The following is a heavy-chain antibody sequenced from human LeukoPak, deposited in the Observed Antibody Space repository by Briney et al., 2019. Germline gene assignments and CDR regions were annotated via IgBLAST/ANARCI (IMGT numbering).Heavy chain of an antibody. J-gene: IGHJ4*02. D-gene: IGHD3-3*01. CDR2: IWYDGSNK. V-gene: IGHV3-33*01. Sequence: PGGSLRLSCAASGFTFSSYGMHWVRQAPGKGLEWVAVIWYDGSNKYYADSVKGRFTISRDNSKNTLYLQMNSLRSEDTAVYYCARDQGRLSYYDFWSGYTPNYFDYWGQGTLVTVSS. CDR1: GFTFSSYG. CDR3: ARDQGRLSYYDFWSGYTPNYFDY.